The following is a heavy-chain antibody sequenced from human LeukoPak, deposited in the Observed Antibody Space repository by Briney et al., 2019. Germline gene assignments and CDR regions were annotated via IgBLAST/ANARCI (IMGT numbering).Heavy chain of an antibody. D-gene: IGHD2-8*01. CDR1: GFTFSGYG. CDR2: IWYDGSNK. J-gene: IGHJ4*02. Sequence: SGGSLRLSCAASGFTFSGYGMHWVRQAPGKGLEWVAVIWYDGSNKYYADSVKGRFTISRDNSKNTLYLQMNSLRAEDTAVYYCARSLYCTNGVCSGAYFDYWGQGTLVTVSS. V-gene: IGHV3-33*01. CDR3: ARSLYCTNGVCSGAYFDY.